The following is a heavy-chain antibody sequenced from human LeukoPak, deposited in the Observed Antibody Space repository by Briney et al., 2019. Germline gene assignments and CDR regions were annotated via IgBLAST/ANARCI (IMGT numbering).Heavy chain of an antibody. Sequence: ASVKVSCKASGYTFTVWYMHWVRQAPGQGLEWMGWIKPSTGGTKYAQNFQGRVIMTRDTSISTGYLEVNRLTSDDTAVYYCARRDEYGVDWGRGTLVTVSS. D-gene: IGHD4/OR15-4a*01. CDR2: IKPSTGGT. V-gene: IGHV1-2*02. CDR1: GYTFTVWY. J-gene: IGHJ4*02. CDR3: ARRDEYGVD.